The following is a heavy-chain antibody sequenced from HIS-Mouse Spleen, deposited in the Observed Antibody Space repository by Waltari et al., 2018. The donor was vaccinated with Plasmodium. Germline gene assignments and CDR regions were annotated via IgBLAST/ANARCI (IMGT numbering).Heavy chain of an antibody. V-gene: IGHV3-13*01. Sequence: EVQLVESGGGLVQPGGSLRLSFAASGFTFRSYDMHWVRQATGKGLEWVSAIGTAGDTYYPGSVKGRFTISRENAKNSLYLQMNSLRAGDTAVYYCARGRWNHAFDIWGQGTMDTVSS. D-gene: IGHD1-1*01. J-gene: IGHJ3*02. CDR1: GFTFRSYD. CDR2: IGTAGDT. CDR3: ARGRWNHAFDI.